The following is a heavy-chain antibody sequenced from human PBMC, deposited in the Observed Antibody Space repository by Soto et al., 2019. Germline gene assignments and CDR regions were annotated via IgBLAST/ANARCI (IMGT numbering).Heavy chain of an antibody. CDR1: GYTFTSYD. Sequence: GASVKVSCKASGYTFTSYDINWVRQATGQGLEWMGWMNPNSGNTGYEQKFQGRVTMTRNTSISTVYMELSSLRSEDTAVYYCARRSYYYDSSGYSDLFDPWGQGTLVTVSS. J-gene: IGHJ5*02. CDR2: MNPNSGNT. CDR3: ARRSYYYDSSGYSDLFDP. D-gene: IGHD3-22*01. V-gene: IGHV1-8*01.